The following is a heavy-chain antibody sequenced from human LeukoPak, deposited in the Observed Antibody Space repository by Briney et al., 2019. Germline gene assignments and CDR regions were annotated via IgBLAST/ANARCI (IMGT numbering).Heavy chain of an antibody. CDR2: ISYDGSNK. CDR1: GFTFSSYA. Sequence: GGSLRLSCAASGFTFSSYAMNWVRQAPGKGLEWVAVISYDGSNKYYADSVKGRFTISRDNSKNKLYLQMNSLRDESTAVYYCARDSSPYYYGSGSHDYWGQGTLVTVSS. V-gene: IGHV3-30*04. CDR3: ARDSSPYYYGSGSHDY. J-gene: IGHJ4*02. D-gene: IGHD3-10*01.